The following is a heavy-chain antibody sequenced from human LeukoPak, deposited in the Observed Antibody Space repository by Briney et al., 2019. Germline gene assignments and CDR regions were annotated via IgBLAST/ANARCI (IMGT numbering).Heavy chain of an antibody. CDR2: IWYDGSNK. CDR3: ARGGYDLAYYYYGMDV. CDR1: GFTFSSYG. Sequence: GRSLRLSCAASGFTFSSYGMHWVRQAPGKGLEWVAVIWYDGSNKYYADSVKGRFTISRDNSKNTLYLQMNSLRAEDTAVYYCARGGYDLAYYYYGMDVWGQGTTVTVSS. J-gene: IGHJ6*02. D-gene: IGHD5-12*01. V-gene: IGHV3-33*01.